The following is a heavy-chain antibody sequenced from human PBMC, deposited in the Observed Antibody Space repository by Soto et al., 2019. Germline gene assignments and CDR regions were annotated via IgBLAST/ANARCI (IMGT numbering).Heavy chain of an antibody. CDR1: GGTFSSYT. CDR3: ARGVHYDSSGYYYFY. V-gene: IGHV1-69*01. CDR2: ITPIFGTA. Sequence: QVQLVQSGAEVKKPGSSVKVSCKASGGTFSSYTINWVRQAPGQGPEWMGGITPIFGTANYAQKFQGRVPITADESTSTAYMELRSLRSEDTAVYYCARGVHYDSSGYYYFYWGQGTLVTVSS. J-gene: IGHJ4*02. D-gene: IGHD3-22*01.